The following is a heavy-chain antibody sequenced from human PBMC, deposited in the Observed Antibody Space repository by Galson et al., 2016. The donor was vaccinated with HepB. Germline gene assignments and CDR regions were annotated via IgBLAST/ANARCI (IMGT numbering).Heavy chain of an antibody. V-gene: IGHV3-23*01. Sequence: SLRLSCAAAGFTFSNYAMSWVRQAPGKGLEWVSIIHNGADVTYYANSVKGRFTISRDNSKNTLYLQMNSLRAEDTGVYYCARTDFNDYVRGDYWGQGTLVTVSA. J-gene: IGHJ4*02. CDR1: GFTFSNYA. CDR3: ARTDFNDYVRGDY. CDR2: IHNGADVT. D-gene: IGHD3-10*02.